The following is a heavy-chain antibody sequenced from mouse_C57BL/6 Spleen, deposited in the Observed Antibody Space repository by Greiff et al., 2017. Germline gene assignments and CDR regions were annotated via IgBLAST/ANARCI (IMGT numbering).Heavy chain of an antibody. CDR3: ARWITTVVASYYYAMDY. V-gene: IGHV1-53*01. CDR1: GYTFTSYW. D-gene: IGHD1-1*01. J-gene: IGHJ4*01. CDR2: INPSNGGT. Sequence: QVQLQQPGTELVKPGASVKLSCKASGYTFTSYWMHWVKQRPGQGLEWIGNINPSNGGTNYNEKFKSKATLTVDKSSSTAYMQLGSLTSEDSAVXYCARWITTVVASYYYAMDYWGQGTSVTVSS.